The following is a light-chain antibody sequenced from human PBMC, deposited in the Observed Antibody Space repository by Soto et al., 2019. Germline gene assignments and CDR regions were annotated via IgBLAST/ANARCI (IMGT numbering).Light chain of an antibody. CDR3: QQYGSSLQT. V-gene: IGKV3-20*01. Sequence: EIVLTQSPGTLSLSPGERATLSCRASQSLTSRHSAWHQQKPGQAPRLLIYGASSRATDIPDRFSGSGSGTDFTLTISRLEPEDFAVYYCQQYGSSLQTFGQGTKVDIK. CDR1: QSLTSRH. CDR2: GAS. J-gene: IGKJ1*01.